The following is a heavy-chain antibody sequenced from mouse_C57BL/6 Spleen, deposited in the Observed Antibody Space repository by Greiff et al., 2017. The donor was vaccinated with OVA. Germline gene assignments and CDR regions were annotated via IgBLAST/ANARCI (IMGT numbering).Heavy chain of an antibody. D-gene: IGHD4-1*01. CDR3: ARGTYPEVELTGYFDY. CDR1: GFTFSDYG. J-gene: IGHJ2*01. Sequence: EVMLVESGGGLVKPGGSLKLSCAASGFTFSDYGMHWVRQAPEKGLEWVAYISSGSSTIYYADTVKGRFTISRDNAKNTLFLQMTSLRSEDTAMYYCARGTYPEVELTGYFDYWGQGTTLTVSS. V-gene: IGHV5-17*01. CDR2: ISSGSSTI.